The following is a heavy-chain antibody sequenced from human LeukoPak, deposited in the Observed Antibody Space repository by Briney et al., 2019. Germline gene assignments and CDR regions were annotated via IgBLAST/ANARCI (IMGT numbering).Heavy chain of an antibody. Sequence: ASVKVSCKASGYTFTSYDINWVRQAPGQGLEWMGWMNPNSGNTAYAQKFQGRVTMTRNTSISTAYMELSSLRSEDTAVYYCARGLYYYVWGSYRYNAFDIWGQGTMVTVSS. CDR2: MNPNSGNT. V-gene: IGHV1-8*01. D-gene: IGHD3-16*02. CDR1: GYTFTSYD. CDR3: ARGLYYYVWGSYRYNAFDI. J-gene: IGHJ3*02.